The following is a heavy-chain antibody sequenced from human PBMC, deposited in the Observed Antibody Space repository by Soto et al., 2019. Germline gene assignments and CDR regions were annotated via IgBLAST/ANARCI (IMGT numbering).Heavy chain of an antibody. D-gene: IGHD1-1*01. CDR2: ISAHNGNT. CDR1: GYAFTTYG. V-gene: IGHV1-18*01. J-gene: IGHJ4*02. CDR3: ARGRYGDY. Sequence: QVHLVQSGAEVKKPGASVKVSCKGSGYAFTTYGITWVRQAPGQGLEWMAWISAHNGNTSYAQKLQGRVTVTRDTSTSTAYMELRSPRYDGTAVYYCARGRYGDYWGQGALVTVSS.